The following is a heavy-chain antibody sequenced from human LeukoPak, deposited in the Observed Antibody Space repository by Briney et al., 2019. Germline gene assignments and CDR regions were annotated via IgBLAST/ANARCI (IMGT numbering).Heavy chain of an antibody. J-gene: IGHJ4*02. D-gene: IGHD6-19*01. Sequence: GASVKVSCKASGYTFTNYDINWVRQATGQGLEWMGWLNPNSDNTGYAQKFRGRVTMTRSTSISTAYMELSSLRSEDTAVYYCARNPNRGSGWAILDYWGQGTLVTVSS. CDR1: GYTFTNYD. V-gene: IGHV1-8*01. CDR2: LNPNSDNT. CDR3: ARNPNRGSGWAILDY.